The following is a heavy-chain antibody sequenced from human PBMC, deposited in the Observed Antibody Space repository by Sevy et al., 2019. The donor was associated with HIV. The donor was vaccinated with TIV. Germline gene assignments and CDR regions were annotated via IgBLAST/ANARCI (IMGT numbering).Heavy chain of an antibody. CDR3: AAGGLTAMAPYYYYGMDV. J-gene: IGHJ6*02. Sequence: ASVKVSCKASGFTFTSSAVQWVRQARGQRLEWIGWIVVGSGNTNYAQKFQERVTITRDMSTSTAYMELSSLRSEDTAVYYCAAGGLTAMAPYYYYGMDVWCQGTTVTVSS. D-gene: IGHD5-18*01. V-gene: IGHV1-58*01. CDR1: GFTFTSSA. CDR2: IVVGSGNT.